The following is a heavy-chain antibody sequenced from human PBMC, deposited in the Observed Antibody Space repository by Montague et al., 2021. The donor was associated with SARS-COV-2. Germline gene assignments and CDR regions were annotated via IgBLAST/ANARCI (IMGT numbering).Heavy chain of an antibody. J-gene: IGHJ4*02. CDR1: GGSISSFY. V-gene: IGHV4-59*08. Sequence: SETLSLTCTVSGGSISSFYWSWFRQPPGKGLEWIGYISDSGSTNYNPSLTSRVTMSVDTSKHQFSLQVNSVTAADTAVYYCARHYSATLPAVYWGQGTLVTVSS. D-gene: IGHD2-15*01. CDR3: ARHYSATLPAVY. CDR2: ISDSGST.